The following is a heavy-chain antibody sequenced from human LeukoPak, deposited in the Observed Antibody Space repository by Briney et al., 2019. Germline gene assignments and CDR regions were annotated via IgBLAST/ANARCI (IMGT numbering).Heavy chain of an antibody. Sequence: GGSLRLSCAASGFTFDDYAMHWVRQAPGKGLEWVSGISWNSGTIGYADSVKGRFTISRDNAKNSLNLQMNSLRAEDTALYYCAKDSKREWGHRTRARMDVWGQGTTVTVSS. J-gene: IGHJ6*02. D-gene: IGHD1-26*01. CDR3: AKDSKREWGHRTRARMDV. CDR2: ISWNSGTI. CDR1: GFTFDDYA. V-gene: IGHV3-9*01.